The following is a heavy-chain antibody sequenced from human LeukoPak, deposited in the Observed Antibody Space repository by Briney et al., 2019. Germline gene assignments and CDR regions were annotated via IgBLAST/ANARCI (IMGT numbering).Heavy chain of an antibody. CDR2: ISYDGSNK. D-gene: IGHD3-22*01. V-gene: IGHV3-30*18. CDR3: AKPAPYYDSSGSPLGDY. J-gene: IGHJ4*02. CDR1: GFTFNTYG. Sequence: GGSLRLSCAASGFTFNTYGMHWVRQAPGKGLEWVALISYDGSNKYYADSVKGRFTISRDNSKNTLYLQMNSLRAEDTAVYYCAKPAPYYDSSGSPLGDYWGQGALVTVSS.